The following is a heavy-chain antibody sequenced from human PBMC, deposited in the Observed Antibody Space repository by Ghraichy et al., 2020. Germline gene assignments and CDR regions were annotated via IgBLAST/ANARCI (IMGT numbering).Heavy chain of an antibody. J-gene: IGHJ6*02. CDR1: GFTFSSYS. CDR2: ISSSSSTI. CDR3: ARVSGYYGMDV. Sequence: GGSLRLSCAASGFTFSSYSMNWVRQAPGKGLEWVSYISSSSSTIYYADSVKGRFTISRDNAKNSLYLQMNSLRAEDTAVYYCARVSGYYGMDVWGQGTTVTVSS. V-gene: IGHV3-48*01.